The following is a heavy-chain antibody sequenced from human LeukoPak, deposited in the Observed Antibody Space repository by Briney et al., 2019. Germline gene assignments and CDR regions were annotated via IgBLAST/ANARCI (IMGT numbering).Heavy chain of an antibody. Sequence: SETLSLTCTVSGGSISSSSYYWGWIRQPPGKGLKWIGSIYYSGSTYYNPSLKSRVTISVDTSKNQFSLKLSSVTAADTAVYYCAICYGANEGSFDYWGQGTLVTVSS. CDR2: IYYSGST. CDR3: AICYGANEGSFDY. V-gene: IGHV4-39*01. J-gene: IGHJ4*02. D-gene: IGHD4-17*01. CDR1: GGSISSSSYY.